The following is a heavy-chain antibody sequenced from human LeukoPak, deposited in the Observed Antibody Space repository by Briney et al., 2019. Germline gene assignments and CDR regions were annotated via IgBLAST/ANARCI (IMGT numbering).Heavy chain of an antibody. CDR1: GYSISSGYY. Sequence: SETLSLTCTVSGYSISSGYYWGWSRQRPGKGLEWIGSIYHSGSTYYNPSLKSRVTISVDTSKNQFSLKLSSVTAADTAVYYCARDPQGTGAFWGGQGTLVTVSS. V-gene: IGHV4-38-2*02. J-gene: IGHJ4*02. CDR3: ARDPQGTGAFW. D-gene: IGHD1-1*01. CDR2: IYHSGST.